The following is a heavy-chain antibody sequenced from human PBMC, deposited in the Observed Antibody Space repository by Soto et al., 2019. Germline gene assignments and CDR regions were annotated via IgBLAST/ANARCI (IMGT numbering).Heavy chain of an antibody. CDR1: GGSISSGGYS. CDR3: AGGSGSYYADY. D-gene: IGHD3-10*01. Sequence: TLSLTCAVSGGSISSGGYSWSWIRQPPGKGLEWIGYIYHSGSTYYNPSLKSRVTISVDRSKNQFSLKLSSVTAADTAVYYCAGGSGSYYADYWGQGTLVTVSS. J-gene: IGHJ4*02. V-gene: IGHV4-30-2*01. CDR2: IYHSGST.